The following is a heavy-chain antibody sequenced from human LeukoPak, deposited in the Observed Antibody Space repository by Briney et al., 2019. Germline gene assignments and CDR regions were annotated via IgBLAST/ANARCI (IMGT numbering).Heavy chain of an antibody. V-gene: IGHV3-11*01. Sequence: GGSLRLPCAASGFTFSDYYMSWIRQAPGKGLEWVSYISSSGSTIYYADSVKGRFTISRDNAKNSLYLQMNSLRAEDTAVYYCARDSVDSSSWYLAYWFDPWGQGTLVTVSS. CDR2: ISSSGSTI. D-gene: IGHD6-13*01. J-gene: IGHJ5*02. CDR3: ARDSVDSSSWYLAYWFDP. CDR1: GFTFSDYY.